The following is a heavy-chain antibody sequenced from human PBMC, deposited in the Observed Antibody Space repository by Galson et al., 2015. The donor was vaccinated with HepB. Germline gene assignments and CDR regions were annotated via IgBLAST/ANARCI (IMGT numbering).Heavy chain of an antibody. J-gene: IGHJ4*02. CDR1: GFTFSDYY. V-gene: IGHV3-11*06. CDR3: ARDLLLQNSIAVAGTFDY. Sequence: SLRLSCAASGFTFSDYYMSWIRQAPGKGLEWVSYISSSSSYTNYADSVKGRFTISRDNAKNSLYLQMNSLRAEDTAVYYCARDLLLQNSIAVAGTFDYWGRGTLVTVSS. CDR2: ISSSSSYT. D-gene: IGHD6-19*01.